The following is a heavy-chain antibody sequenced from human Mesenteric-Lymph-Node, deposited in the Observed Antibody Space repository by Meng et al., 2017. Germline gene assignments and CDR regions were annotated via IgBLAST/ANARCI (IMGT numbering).Heavy chain of an antibody. J-gene: IGHJ4*02. CDR3: ARGGATPMIIKY. V-gene: IGHV4-34*02. D-gene: IGHD3-10*01. CDR1: GGSLSGYY. CDR2: VYHNGVT. Sequence: QVQLKQWGAEGGKPAETLSRPCAGDGGSLSGYYWSWIRQPPGKGLEWMGEVYHNGVTKYSPSLRSRVVISIDTSKNQFSLNLRSVSAAGTAMYYCARGGATPMIIKYWGPGTLVTVSS.